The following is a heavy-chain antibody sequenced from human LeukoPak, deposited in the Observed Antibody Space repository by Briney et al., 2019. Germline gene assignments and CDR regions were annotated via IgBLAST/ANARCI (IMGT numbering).Heavy chain of an antibody. V-gene: IGHV3-30*01. CDR1: GFTFSSYA. CDR2: ISYDGSNK. D-gene: IGHD3-16*01. Sequence: GGSLRLSCAASGFTFSSYAMHWVRQAPGKGLEWVAVISYDGSNKYYADSVKGRFTISRDNSKNTLYLQMNSLRAEDTAVYYGGGDRVGGFRGGNYFDYWGQGTLVTVSS. CDR3: GGDRVGGFRGGNYFDY. J-gene: IGHJ4*02.